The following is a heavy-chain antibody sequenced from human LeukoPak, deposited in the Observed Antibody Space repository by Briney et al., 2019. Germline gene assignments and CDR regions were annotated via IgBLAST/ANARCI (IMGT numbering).Heavy chain of an antibody. J-gene: IGHJ4*02. V-gene: IGHV3-23*01. CDR2: ISGSGGST. Sequence: GGSLRLSCAASGFTFSSYAMSWVRQAPGKGLEWVSAISGSGGSTYYADSVKGRFTISRDNSKNTLYLQMNSLRAEDTAVYYCAKEAPGRVVPAAIPGYWGQGTLVTVSS. CDR1: GFTFSSYA. CDR3: AKEAPGRVVPAAIPGY. D-gene: IGHD2-2*01.